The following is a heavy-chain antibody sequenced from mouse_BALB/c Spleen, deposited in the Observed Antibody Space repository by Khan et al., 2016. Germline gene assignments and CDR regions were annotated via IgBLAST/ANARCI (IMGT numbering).Heavy chain of an antibody. V-gene: IGHV1-77*01. D-gene: IGHD1-2*01. CDR1: GYTFTDYY. J-gene: IGHJ4*01. CDR3: ARSYYGYFAMDY. Sequence: QVQLQQSGTELPRPGASVKLSCKASGYTFTDYYLHWVKQRTGQGLEWIGEIFPGSGITYYNEKFKGKASLTADTSSSTAYMQLSSRTSEDSAVYFCARSYYGYFAMDYWGHGASVTVSS. CDR2: IFPGSGIT.